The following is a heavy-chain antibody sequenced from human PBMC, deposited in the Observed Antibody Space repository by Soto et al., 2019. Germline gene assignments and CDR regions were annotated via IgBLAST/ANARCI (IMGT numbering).Heavy chain of an antibody. V-gene: IGHV1-18*01. D-gene: IGHD1-26*01. CDR1: GYTFTSYG. Sequence: QVQLVQSGAEVKKPGASVKVSCKASGYTFTSYGISRVRQAPGQGLEWMGWISAYNGNTNYAQKLQGRVTMTTDTSTSTAYMELRSLRSDDTAVYYXXXDLIVGATPPYYFDYWGQGTLVTVSS. J-gene: IGHJ4*02. CDR2: ISAYNGNT. CDR3: XXDLIVGATPPYYFDY.